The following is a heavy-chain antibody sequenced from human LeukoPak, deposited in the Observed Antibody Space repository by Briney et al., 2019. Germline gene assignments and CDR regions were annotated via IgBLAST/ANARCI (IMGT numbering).Heavy chain of an antibody. D-gene: IGHD3-3*01. CDR3: ARELITIFGVVIPRAPYYYYMDV. CDR2: IYTSGST. J-gene: IGHJ6*03. CDR1: GGSISSYY. Sequence: PAETLSLTCTVSGGSISSYYWSWIRQPAGKGLEWIGRIYTSGSTNYNPSLKGRVTMSVDTSKNQRSLKLSSVTAADTAVYYCARELITIFGVVIPRAPYYYYMDVWGKGTTVTVSS. V-gene: IGHV4-4*07.